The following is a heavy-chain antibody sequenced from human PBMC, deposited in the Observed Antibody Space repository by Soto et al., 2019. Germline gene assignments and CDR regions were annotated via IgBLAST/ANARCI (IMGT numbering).Heavy chain of an antibody. J-gene: IGHJ3*02. Sequence: QVQLVESGGGVVQPGRSLRLSCVASGFTFSSYAMHWVRQAPGKGLEWVAVISYDGSNKYYADSVKGRFTISRDNSKNTLDLQMNSLRAEDTAVYYCARVGGPTVDYAFDIWGQGTMVTVSS. CDR1: GFTFSSYA. D-gene: IGHD4-17*01. CDR2: ISYDGSNK. CDR3: ARVGGPTVDYAFDI. V-gene: IGHV3-30-3*01.